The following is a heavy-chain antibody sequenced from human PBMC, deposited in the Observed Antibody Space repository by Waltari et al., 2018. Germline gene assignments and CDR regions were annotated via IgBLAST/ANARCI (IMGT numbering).Heavy chain of an antibody. V-gene: IGHV3-7*01. CDR2: IKQDGSEK. J-gene: IGHJ4*02. D-gene: IGHD3-16*02. CDR3: ARDSRRRPAVIFDY. CDR1: GFTFSSYW. Sequence: EVQLVESGGGLVQPGGSLRLSCAASGFTFSSYWMSWVRQAPGKGLEWVANIKQDGSEKYYVDSVKGRFTISRDNAKNSLYLQMNSLRDEDTAVYYCARDSRRRPAVIFDYWGQGTLVTVSS.